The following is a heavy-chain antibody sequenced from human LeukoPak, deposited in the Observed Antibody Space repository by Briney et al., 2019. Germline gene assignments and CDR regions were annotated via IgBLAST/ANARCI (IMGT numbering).Heavy chain of an antibody. Sequence: SETLSLTCSVSGGSISGYSWSWIRQPPGKGLEWIGHTQISGNTLYNPSLESRVTISVETSKTQSSLKLTSVTAADTAVYYCARRNTKTGSDSKFDYWGQGMLVTVSS. J-gene: IGHJ4*02. CDR3: ARRNTKTGSDSKFDY. CDR2: TQISGNT. V-gene: IGHV4-59*08. D-gene: IGHD1-26*01. CDR1: GGSISGYS.